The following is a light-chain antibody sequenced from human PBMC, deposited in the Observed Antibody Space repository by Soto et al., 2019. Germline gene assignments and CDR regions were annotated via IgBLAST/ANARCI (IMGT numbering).Light chain of an antibody. CDR1: SSDVGGYNY. CDR2: EAT. CDR3: CAYEGSGPVV. J-gene: IGLJ3*02. V-gene: IGLV2-23*01. Sequence: QSALTQPASVSGSPGQSITISCTGTSSDVGGYNYVSWYQQHPGKAPKLMIYEATKRPSGVSNRFSGSKSGNTASLTISGLQGEDEADYYCCAYEGSGPVVFGGGTKLTVL.